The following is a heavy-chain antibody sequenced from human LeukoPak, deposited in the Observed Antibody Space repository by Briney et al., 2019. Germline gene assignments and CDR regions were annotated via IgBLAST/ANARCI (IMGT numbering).Heavy chain of an antibody. J-gene: IGHJ4*02. CDR3: AREDYYDSSGYYDY. D-gene: IGHD3-22*01. CDR1: GFTFSSYW. Sequence: GGSLRLSCAASGFTFSSYWMHWVRQAPGKGLVWVSRINSDGSSTSYADSVKGRFTISRDNAKNTLYLQMDSLRAEDTAVYYCAREDYYDSSGYYDYWGQGTLVTVSS. V-gene: IGHV3-74*01. CDR2: INSDGSST.